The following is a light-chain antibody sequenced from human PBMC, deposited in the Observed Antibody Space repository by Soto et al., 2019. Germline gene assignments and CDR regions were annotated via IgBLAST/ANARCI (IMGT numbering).Light chain of an antibody. CDR3: LQGTLRPWT. J-gene: IGKJ1*01. Sequence: DVVLTQSPLSLPFTLGQPASISCRSIQSLVHSDGNTYLIWLQQRPGQSPRRLIYLASSRDSGVPDRFSGSGSGTDFTLKISRVEAEDVGVYYCLQGTLRPWTFGQGTKVDIK. CDR2: LAS. V-gene: IGKV2-30*02. CDR1: QSLVHSDGNTY.